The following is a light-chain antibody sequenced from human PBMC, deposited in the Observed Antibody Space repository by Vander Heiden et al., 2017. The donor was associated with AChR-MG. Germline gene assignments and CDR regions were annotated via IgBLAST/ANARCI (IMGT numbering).Light chain of an antibody. CDR3: QAYDSSNVV. Sequence: NFMLTQPHSVSESPVKTVTISCTGSSGSIASNYVQWYQQRPGTAPTTVIYEDNQRPSGVPDRFSGSIDRSSNSASLTISGLKTEDEADYYCQAYDSSNVVFGGGTKLTVL. J-gene: IGLJ2*01. CDR1: SGSIASNY. CDR2: EDN. V-gene: IGLV6-57*02.